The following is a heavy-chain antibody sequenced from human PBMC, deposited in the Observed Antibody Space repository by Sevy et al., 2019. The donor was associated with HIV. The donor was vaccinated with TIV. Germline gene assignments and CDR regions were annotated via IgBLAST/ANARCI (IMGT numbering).Heavy chain of an antibody. Sequence: SETLSLSCSVSGGSVSSGTYYWSWIRQPPGKGLEWIGHIYKTGSTNYKLSLQRRVTISVDTSTNQFSLGLRSVTAADTAVYYCARVPRGQLWYSGSLGGYYYHMDVWGKGTTVTVSS. V-gene: IGHV4-61*01. D-gene: IGHD3-16*01. CDR3: ARVPRGQLWYSGSLGGYYYHMDV. CDR1: GGSVSSGTYY. J-gene: IGHJ6*03. CDR2: IYKTGST.